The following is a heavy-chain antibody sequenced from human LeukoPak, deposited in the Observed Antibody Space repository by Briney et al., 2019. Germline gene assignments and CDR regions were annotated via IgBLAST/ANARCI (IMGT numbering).Heavy chain of an antibody. Sequence: SETLSLTCTVSGGSISSSDYYWAWIRQPPGKGLEWIGSVYYSGSTYYNPSLKSRVTISVDTSKNEFSLKLSSVTAADTAVYYCARRRGSHSFDYWGQGTLVTVSS. CDR3: ARRRGSHSFDY. J-gene: IGHJ4*02. CDR1: GGSISSSDYY. V-gene: IGHV4-39*01. CDR2: VYYSGST. D-gene: IGHD3-16*01.